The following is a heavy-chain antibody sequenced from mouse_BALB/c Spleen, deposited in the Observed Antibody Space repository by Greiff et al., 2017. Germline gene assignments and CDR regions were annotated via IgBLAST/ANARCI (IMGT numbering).Heavy chain of an antibody. V-gene: IGHV5-6-5*01. J-gene: IGHJ2*01. CDR1: GFTFSSYA. CDR3: ARERGKSYYESPYYFDY. CDR2: ISSGGST. D-gene: IGHD1-1*01. Sequence: EVMLVESGGGLVKPGGSLKLSCAASGFTFSSYAMSWVRQTPEKRLEWVASISSGGSTYYPDSVKGRFTISRDNARNILYLQMSSLRSEDTAMYYCARERGKSYYESPYYFDYWGQGTTLTVSS.